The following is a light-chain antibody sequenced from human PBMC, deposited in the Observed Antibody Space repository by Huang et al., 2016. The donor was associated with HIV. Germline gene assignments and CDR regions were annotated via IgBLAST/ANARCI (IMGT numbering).Light chain of an antibody. CDR1: QDISNY. CDR2: DAS. V-gene: IGKV1-33*01. CDR3: QHFDNLALT. J-gene: IGKJ4*01. Sequence: DIQMTQSPSSLSASVGDRVTITCQASQDISNYLNWYQQKPGKAPKLLIYDASNLETGGPSRFSGSVSGTDFTFTISSLQPEDIATYYCQHFDNLALTFGGGTKVQIK.